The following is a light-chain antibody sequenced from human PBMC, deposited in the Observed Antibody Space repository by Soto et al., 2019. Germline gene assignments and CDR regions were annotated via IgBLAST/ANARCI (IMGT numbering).Light chain of an antibody. J-gene: IGKJ1*01. Sequence: EIVLSQSPGTLSLYQGERATLSCRSSQSVSSSYLAWYQQKPGQAPRLLIYGASSRATGIPDRFSGSGSGTDFTLTISRLEPEDIAVYYCQRYGSSRWTFGQGTKVDIK. V-gene: IGKV3-20*01. CDR3: QRYGSSRWT. CDR2: GAS. CDR1: QSVSSSY.